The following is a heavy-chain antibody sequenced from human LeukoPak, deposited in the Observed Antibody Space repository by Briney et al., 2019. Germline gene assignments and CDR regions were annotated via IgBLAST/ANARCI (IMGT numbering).Heavy chain of an antibody. V-gene: IGHV4-59*08. CDR2: IHYSGAT. CDR1: DGSISGYF. D-gene: IGHD3-10*01. CDR3: ARYGITIVRGGKYYFDS. Sequence: SETLSLTCTVSDGSISGYFWSWIRQPPGKGLEWIGYIHYSGATNYNLSLNSRVTISVDTSKNQFSLRLSSVTAADTAVYYCARYGITIVRGGKYYFDSWGQGTLVTVSS. J-gene: IGHJ4*02.